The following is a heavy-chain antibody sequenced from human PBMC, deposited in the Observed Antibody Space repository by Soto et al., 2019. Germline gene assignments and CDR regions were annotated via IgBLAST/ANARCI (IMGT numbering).Heavy chain of an antibody. CDR3: AGGTYYYDSSGYYYGY. J-gene: IGHJ4*02. CDR1: GGTFSSYA. V-gene: IGHV1-69*13. D-gene: IGHD3-22*01. CDR2: IIPIFGTA. Sequence: SVKVSCKASGGTFSSYAISWVRQAPGQGLEWMGGIIPIFGTANYAQKFQGRVTITADESTSTAYMELSSLRSEDTAVYYCAGGTYYYDSSGYYYGYWGQGTLVTVSS.